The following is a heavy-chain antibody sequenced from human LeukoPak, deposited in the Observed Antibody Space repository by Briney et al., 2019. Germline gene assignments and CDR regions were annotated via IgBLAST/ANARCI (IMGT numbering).Heavy chain of an antibody. J-gene: IGHJ3*02. D-gene: IGHD2-2*01. CDR2: IYYSGST. V-gene: IGHV4-59*12. CDR3: ARELRDIVVVPAAIDAFDI. CDR1: GGSMNRGSY. Sequence: SETLSLTCTVSGGSMNRGSYWSWIRQPPGKGLEWIGYIYYSGSTNYNPSLKSRVTISVDTSKNQLSLKLSSVTAADTAVYYCARELRDIVVVPAAIDAFDIWGQGTMVTVSS.